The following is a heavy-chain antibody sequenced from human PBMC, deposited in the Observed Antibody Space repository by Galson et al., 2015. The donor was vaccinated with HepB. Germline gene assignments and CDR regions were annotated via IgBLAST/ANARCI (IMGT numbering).Heavy chain of an antibody. CDR3: ARAGVDYYDTSGYYHNPFNI. D-gene: IGHD3-22*01. Sequence: SLRLSCAASGFTFSDYYMTWIRQAPGKGLEWVSYISSSSIYRNYADSVRGRFTVSGDNAKNSLFLQMNSLRAEDTAVYYCARAGVDYYDTSGYYHNPFNIWGQGTMVTVSS. CDR1: GFTFSDYY. J-gene: IGHJ3*02. CDR2: ISSSSIYR. V-gene: IGHV3-11*05.